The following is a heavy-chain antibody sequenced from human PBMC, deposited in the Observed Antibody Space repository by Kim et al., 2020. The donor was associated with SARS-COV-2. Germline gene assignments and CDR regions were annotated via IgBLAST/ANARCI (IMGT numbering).Heavy chain of an antibody. J-gene: IGHJ3*02. D-gene: IGHD3-16*01. Sequence: RYSPSFQGQVTISADKSISTAYLQWSSLKASDTAMYYCARQGAGKGAFDIWGQGTMVTVSS. CDR3: ARQGAGKGAFDI. V-gene: IGHV5-51*01.